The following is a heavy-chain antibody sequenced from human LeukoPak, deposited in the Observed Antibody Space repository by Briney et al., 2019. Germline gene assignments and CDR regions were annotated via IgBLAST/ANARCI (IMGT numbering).Heavy chain of an antibody. CDR2: ISAYNGNT. V-gene: IGHV1-18*01. CDR3: AREYAHGTMVRGHKQDTYYCYCMDV. D-gene: IGHD3-10*01. J-gene: IGHJ6*02. CDR1: GYTFTSYG. Sequence: ASVKVSCKASGYTFTSYGISWVRQAPGQGLEWMGWISAYNGNTNYAQKLQGRVTMTTDTSTSTAYMELRSLRSDDTAVYYCAREYAHGTMVRGHKQDTYYCYCMDVWGQGTTVTVSS.